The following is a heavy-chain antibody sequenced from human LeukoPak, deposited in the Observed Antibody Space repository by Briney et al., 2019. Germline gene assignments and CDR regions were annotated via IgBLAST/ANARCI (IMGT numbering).Heavy chain of an antibody. V-gene: IGHV1-46*01. Sequence: ASVKVSCKASGYTFTSYYMHWVRQAPGQGLEWMGIINPSGGSTSYAQKFQGRVTMTRDTSASTVYMELSSLRSEDTAVYYCAKDLTYYGDANTFDYWGQGTLVTVSS. D-gene: IGHD4-17*01. CDR1: GYTFTSYY. CDR3: AKDLTYYGDANTFDY. J-gene: IGHJ4*02. CDR2: INPSGGST.